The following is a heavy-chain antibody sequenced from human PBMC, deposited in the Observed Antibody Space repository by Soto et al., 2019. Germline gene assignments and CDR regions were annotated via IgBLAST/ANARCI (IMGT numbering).Heavy chain of an antibody. D-gene: IGHD6-19*01. CDR1: GFTFTTYA. Sequence: PGGSLRLSCAASGFTFTTYATSWVRQAPGKGLEWVSGISGAGGTTYYADSVKGRFTISRDNSKTTLYLQMNSLRADDTAVYYCARGKFPPGIAMADPQTDAFDIWGQGTXVTVSS. V-gene: IGHV3-23*01. CDR2: ISGAGGTT. J-gene: IGHJ3*02. CDR3: ARGKFPPGIAMADPQTDAFDI.